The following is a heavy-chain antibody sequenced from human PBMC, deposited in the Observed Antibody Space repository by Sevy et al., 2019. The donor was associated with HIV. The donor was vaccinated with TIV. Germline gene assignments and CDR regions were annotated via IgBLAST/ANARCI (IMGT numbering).Heavy chain of an antibody. CDR3: TLTPYYYDSSGYYSYYYGMDV. J-gene: IGHJ6*02. CDR2: IRSKANSYAT. CDR1: GFTFSGSA. Sequence: GGSLRLSCAASGFTFSGSAMHWVRQASGKGLEWVGRIRSKANSYATAYAASVKGRFTISRADSKNTAYLQMNSLKTEDTAVYYCTLTPYYYDSSGYYSYYYGMDVWGQGTTVTVSS. V-gene: IGHV3-73*01. D-gene: IGHD3-22*01.